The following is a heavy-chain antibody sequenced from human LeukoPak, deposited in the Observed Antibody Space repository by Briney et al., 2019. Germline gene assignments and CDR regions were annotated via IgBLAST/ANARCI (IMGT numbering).Heavy chain of an antibody. CDR1: GYTFTNYD. CDR2: MNPHSGNT. V-gene: IGHV1-8*01. CDR3: ARGSTGVTG. J-gene: IGHJ4*02. Sequence: GSVKVSCKASGYTFTNYDINWVRQAPGQGLEWMGWMNPHSGNTGYAQKFQGRVTMTRNTSVSTAYMELSSLRSEDTALYYCARGSTGVTGWGQGTLVTVSS. D-gene: IGHD2-21*02.